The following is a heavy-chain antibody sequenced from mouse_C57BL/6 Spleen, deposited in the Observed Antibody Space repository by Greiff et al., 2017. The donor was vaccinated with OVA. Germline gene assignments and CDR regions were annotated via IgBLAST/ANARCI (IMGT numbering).Heavy chain of an antibody. V-gene: IGHV8-12*01. CDR2: IYWDDDK. CDR3: ARRDGYSNYAMDY. CDR1: GFSLSTSGMG. J-gene: IGHJ4*01. Sequence: QVTLKESGPGILQSSQTLSLTCSFSGFSLSTSGMGVSWIRQPSGKGLEWLAHIYWDDDKRYNPSLKSRLTISKDTSRNQVFLKITSVDTADTATYYCARRDGYSNYAMDYWGQGTSVTVSS. D-gene: IGHD2-5*01.